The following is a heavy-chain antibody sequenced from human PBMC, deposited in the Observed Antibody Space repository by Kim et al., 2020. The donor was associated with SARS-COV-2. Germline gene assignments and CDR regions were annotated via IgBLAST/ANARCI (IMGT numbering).Heavy chain of an antibody. J-gene: IGHJ4*02. V-gene: IGHV3-72*01. D-gene: IGHD5-18*01. Sequence: GGSLRLSCAASGFTFSDHYMDWVRQAPGKGLEWVGRIRNKANSYTTEYAASVKGRFTVSRDDSKSSLYLQMNSLKTEDTAIYYCVRVDTSYYFDYWGQGSLVTVSS. CDR2: IRNKANSYTT. CDR1: GFTFSDHY. CDR3: VRVDTSYYFDY.